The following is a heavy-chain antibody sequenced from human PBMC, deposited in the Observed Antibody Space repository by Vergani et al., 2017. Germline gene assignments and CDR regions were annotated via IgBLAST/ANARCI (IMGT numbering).Heavy chain of an antibody. CDR2: IHISGST. CDR3: ARGQTRSHYSSDSIWFDP. V-gene: IGHV4-61*02. J-gene: IGHJ5*02. CDR1: GDSISNGPYY. D-gene: IGHD3-10*01. Sequence: QVQLTESGPGVVRPSQTLSLTCSVSGDSISNGPYYLTWIRQPAGKGLEWLGRIHISGSTDYNPSLQSRVIISVDSSKNQFSLRLTSVTAADTAIYYCARGQTRSHYSSDSIWFDPWGPGTLVTVSS.